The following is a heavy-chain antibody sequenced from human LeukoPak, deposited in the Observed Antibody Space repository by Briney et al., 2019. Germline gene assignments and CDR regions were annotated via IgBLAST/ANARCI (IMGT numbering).Heavy chain of an antibody. CDR1: GGSIASYY. CDR2: INYSGRT. Sequence: KPSDTLSLTCTGSGGSIASYYWSWIRQSPGKRLEWIASINYSGRTKLNPSLQSRVTISLDMSNNHFSLQLRSVTAAYTAIYYCARLLDDDNSGDPDTFDISGRRTMVTVFS. J-gene: IGHJ3*02. CDR3: ARLLDDDNSGDPDTFDI. D-gene: IGHD3-22*01. V-gene: IGHV4-59*01.